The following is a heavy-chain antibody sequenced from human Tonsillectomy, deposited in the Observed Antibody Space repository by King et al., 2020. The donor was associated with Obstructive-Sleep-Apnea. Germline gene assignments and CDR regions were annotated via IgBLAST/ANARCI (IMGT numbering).Heavy chain of an antibody. CDR2: ISDDGSNK. D-gene: IGHD2-21*01. J-gene: IGHJ6*02. V-gene: IGHV3-30*04. Sequence: QVQLVESGGGVVQPGRSLRLSYAASGFTLSPYAMDWVRQAPGKGLEWVAVISDDGSNKYYAASVKGRFTISRDNSKNTLYLQMNSLSAEDTAVYYCARVGQGIDYYYYGMDVWGQGTTVTVSS. CDR1: GFTLSPYA. CDR3: ARVGQGIDYYYYGMDV.